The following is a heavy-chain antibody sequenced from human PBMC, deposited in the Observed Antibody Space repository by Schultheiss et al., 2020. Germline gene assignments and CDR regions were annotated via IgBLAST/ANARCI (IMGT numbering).Heavy chain of an antibody. V-gene: IGHV3-53*04. CDR2: IYSGGST. CDR3: ASVTKNYCDSSAAFDI. Sequence: GGSLRLSCAASGFTVSSNYMSWVRQAPGKGLEWVSVIYSGGSTYYADSVKGRFTISRHNSKNTLYLQINSLRAEDTAVYYCASVTKNYCDSSAAFDIWGQGTMVTVSS. CDR1: GFTVSSNY. J-gene: IGHJ3*02. D-gene: IGHD3-22*01.